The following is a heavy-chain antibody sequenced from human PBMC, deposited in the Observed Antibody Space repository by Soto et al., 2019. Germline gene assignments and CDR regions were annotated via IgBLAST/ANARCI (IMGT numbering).Heavy chain of an antibody. CDR3: ARDFGGFDP. D-gene: IGHD3-3*01. V-gene: IGHV1-3*05. J-gene: IGHJ5*02. CDR1: GYTFTSYA. CDR2: INAGNGNT. Sequence: QVQLVQSGAEEMKPGASVKVSCKASGYTFTSYAMHWVRQAPGQRLEWMGWINAGNGNTKYSQKFQGRVIITRDTSASTAYMELSSLRSEDTAVYYCARDFGGFDPWGQGTLVTVSS.